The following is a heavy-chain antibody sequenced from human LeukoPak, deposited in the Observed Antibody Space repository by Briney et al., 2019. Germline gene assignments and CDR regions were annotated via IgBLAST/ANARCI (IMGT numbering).Heavy chain of an antibody. J-gene: IGHJ4*02. CDR1: GFTFNDYA. CDR3: AKGWRWNYDSSAAPFDY. D-gene: IGHD3-22*01. CDR2: SSWDSGII. Sequence: GGSLRLSCSASGFTFNDYAMHWVRQGPGQGLEWVSGSSWDSGIIAYADSVKGRFTISRDNAKNSLYLQMNSLRAEDTALYYCAKGWRWNYDSSAAPFDYWDQGTLVTVSS. V-gene: IGHV3-9*01.